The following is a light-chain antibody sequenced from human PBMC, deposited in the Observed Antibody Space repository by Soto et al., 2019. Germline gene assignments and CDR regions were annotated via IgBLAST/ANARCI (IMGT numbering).Light chain of an antibody. V-gene: IGLV2-14*03. CDR2: NAF. CDR3: SSYTRGRVV. J-gene: IGLJ2*01. CDR1: TSDVGGYNF. Sequence: QSALTQPASVSGSPGQSITISCTGTTSDVGGYNFVSWYQHHPGKAPKLMIYNAFDRPSGVSNRFSGSKSANTASLTISGLQAEDEAHYYCSSYTRGRVVFGGGTKLTVL.